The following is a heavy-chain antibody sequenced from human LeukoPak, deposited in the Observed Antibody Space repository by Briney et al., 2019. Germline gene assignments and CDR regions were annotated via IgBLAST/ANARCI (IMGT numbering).Heavy chain of an antibody. V-gene: IGHV3-66*01. CDR3: VPLTDGSVDQ. CDR1: TSTVSTNY. Sequence: GGSLRLSCAASTSTVSTNYMTWVRQAPGKGLEWVSMIYTGGSPYYADSVKGRFTISRDNSKNTLNLQMNSLRVEDTAVYYCVPLTDGSVDQWGQGTLVTVSS. CDR2: IYTGGSP. J-gene: IGHJ4*02. D-gene: IGHD3-10*01.